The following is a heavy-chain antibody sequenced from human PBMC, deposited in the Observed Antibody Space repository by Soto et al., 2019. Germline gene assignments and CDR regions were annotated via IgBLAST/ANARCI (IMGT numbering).Heavy chain of an antibody. J-gene: IGHJ3*02. CDR2: ISSSGSTI. CDR1: GFTFSSYE. CDR3: ARAEEVVYTAFDI. Sequence: QTGGSLRLSCAASGFTFSSYEMNWVRQAPGKGLEWVSYISSSGSTIYYADSVKGRFTISRDNAKNSLYLQMNSLRAEDTAVYYCARAEEVVYTAFDIWGQGTMVTVSS. V-gene: IGHV3-48*03. D-gene: IGHD2-15*01.